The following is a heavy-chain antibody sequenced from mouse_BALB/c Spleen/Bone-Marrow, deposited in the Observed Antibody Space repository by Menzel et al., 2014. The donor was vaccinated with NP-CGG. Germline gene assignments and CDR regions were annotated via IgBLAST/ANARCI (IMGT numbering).Heavy chain of an antibody. V-gene: IGHV1-14*01. CDR3: ASRDGYYVGWYFDV. Sequence: VQLQQSGPALVKPGTSVKMSCKASGYTFTSYVMHWVKQKPGQGLEWIGYIIPYNDGTKYNEKFKGKATLTSDKSSSTAYMQLISLTPEASPLYNCASRDGYYVGWYFDVWGAGTTVTVSS. CDR1: GYTFTSYV. D-gene: IGHD2-3*01. J-gene: IGHJ1*01. CDR2: IIPYNDGT.